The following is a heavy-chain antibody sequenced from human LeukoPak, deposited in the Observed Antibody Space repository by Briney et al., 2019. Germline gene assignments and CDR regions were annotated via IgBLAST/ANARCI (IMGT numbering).Heavy chain of an antibody. Sequence: ASVKVSCKASGYTFTAHGISWVRHAPGQGLEWMGWISVYTGSTKYAQKFQGRVTMTTDTSTSTAYMELRSLRSDDTAVYFCARDGGWQYVDYAWRFDPWGQGTLVTVSS. CDR3: ARDGGWQYVDYAWRFDP. CDR1: GYTFTAHG. D-gene: IGHD4-17*01. V-gene: IGHV1-18*01. CDR2: ISVYTGST. J-gene: IGHJ5*02.